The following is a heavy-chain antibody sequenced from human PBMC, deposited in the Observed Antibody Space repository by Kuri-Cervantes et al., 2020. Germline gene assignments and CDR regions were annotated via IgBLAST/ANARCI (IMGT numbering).Heavy chain of an antibody. Sequence: GSLRLSCTVSGGSISSYYWSWIRQPPGKGLEWIGCIYYSGSTNYNPSLKSRVTISVDTSKNQFSLKLSSVTAADTAVYYCARHRSDYYYYGMDVWGQGTTVTVSS. CDR2: IYYSGST. V-gene: IGHV4-59*08. J-gene: IGHJ6*02. CDR3: ARHRSDYYYYGMDV. CDR1: GGSISSYY.